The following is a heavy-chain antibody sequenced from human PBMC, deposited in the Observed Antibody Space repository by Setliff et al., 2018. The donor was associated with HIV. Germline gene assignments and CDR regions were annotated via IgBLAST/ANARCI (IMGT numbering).Heavy chain of an antibody. J-gene: IGHJ4*02. CDR1: GVSMSSHY. V-gene: IGHV4-59*11. Sequence: SETLSLTCNVSGVSMSSHYWSWIRQAPGQPPNKGLEWIGNIYYSGTTNYNPSLESRVTISIDKAKSQFSLKLTAVTTADTAMYYCAGRGGYNDWYFDYWGQGALVTVSS. CDR3: AGRGGYNDWYFDY. D-gene: IGHD5-12*01. CDR2: IYYSGTT.